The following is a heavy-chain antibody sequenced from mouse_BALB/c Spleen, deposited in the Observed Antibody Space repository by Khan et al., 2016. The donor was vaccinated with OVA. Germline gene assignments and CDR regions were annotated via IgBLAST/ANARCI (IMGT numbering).Heavy chain of an antibody. D-gene: IGHD2-14*01. CDR3: ARGDYRYVGFAY. CDR2: IHPSDSET. CDR1: GYSFTSYW. Sequence: QVQLQQSGAELVRPGASVKLSCKASGYSFTSYWMYWVKQRPGQGLEWICMIHPSDSETRLNQKFKDKVTLTVDKSSSIAYMQLSSPTSEDSAVYYCARGDYRYVGFAYGDRGTLVTVSA. V-gene: IGHV1S82*01. J-gene: IGHJ3*01.